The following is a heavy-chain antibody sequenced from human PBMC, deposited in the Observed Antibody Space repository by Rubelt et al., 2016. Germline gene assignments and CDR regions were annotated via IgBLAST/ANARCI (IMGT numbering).Heavy chain of an antibody. J-gene: IGHJ5*02. Sequence: GKGLVWVSRINSDGSTTSYADSVKGRFTISRDDAKKTLYLQMNSLRAEDTAVYYCARDNSNYVVSYNWFDAWGQGTLVTVSS. CDR2: INSDGSTT. V-gene: IGHV3-74*01. CDR3: ARDNSNYVVSYNWFDA. D-gene: IGHD4-11*01.